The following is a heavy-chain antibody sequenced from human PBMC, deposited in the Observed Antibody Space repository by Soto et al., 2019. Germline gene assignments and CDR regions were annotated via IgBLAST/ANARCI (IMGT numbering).Heavy chain of an antibody. D-gene: IGHD3-10*01. Sequence: QVQLVQSGAEVKKPGASVKVSCKASGYTFTSYDINWVRQATGQGLEWMGWMNPNSRNTGYTQQCKGRVTMNRNTAISTAYMELSGLRAEDTAVYYCARVSRGVRFDPWGQGTLVTVSS. J-gene: IGHJ5*02. CDR2: MNPNSRNT. CDR3: ARVSRGVRFDP. CDR1: GYTFTSYD. V-gene: IGHV1-8*01.